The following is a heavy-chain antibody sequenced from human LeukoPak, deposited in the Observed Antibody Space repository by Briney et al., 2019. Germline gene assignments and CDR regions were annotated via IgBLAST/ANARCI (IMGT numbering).Heavy chain of an antibody. CDR1: GYTFSGYY. J-gene: IGHJ4*02. CDR2: ISPNSGDT. CDR3: ARGREPVYFFDY. D-gene: IGHD1-26*01. V-gene: IGHV1-2*02. Sequence: ASVKVSCKDSGYTFSGYYMHWVRQAPGQGPEWMGWISPNSGDTNYAQKFQGRVTMTRDSSITTAYMELSRLRSDDTAMYYCARGREPVYFFDYWGQGTLVTVSS.